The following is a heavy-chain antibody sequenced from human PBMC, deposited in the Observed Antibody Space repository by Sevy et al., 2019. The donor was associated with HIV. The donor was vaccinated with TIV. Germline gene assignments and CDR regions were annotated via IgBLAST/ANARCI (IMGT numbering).Heavy chain of an antibody. CDR3: ARDSGRGTWVGGGSTVVIPLLAFVI. J-gene: IGHJ3*02. D-gene: IGHD4-17*01. CDR1: GGSISSGDYY. CDR2: IYYSGST. V-gene: IGHV4-30-4*01. Sequence: SETLSLTCTVSGGSISSGDYYWSWIRQPPGKGLEWIGYIYYSGSTYYNPSLKSRVTISVDTSKNQFSLKLSSVTAEDTGGYYCARDSGRGTWVGGGSTVVIPLLAFVIWGQGTMVTVSS.